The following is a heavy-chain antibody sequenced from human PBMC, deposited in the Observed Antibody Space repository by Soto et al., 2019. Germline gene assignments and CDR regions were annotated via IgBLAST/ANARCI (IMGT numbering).Heavy chain of an antibody. D-gene: IGHD1-7*01. CDR1: GYTFTDAY. CDR2: INPKNGGT. CDR3: AREEGTELDF. Sequence: QVRLVQSGAEVKKPGASVKVTCKPSGYTFTDAYIHWVRQAPGQGLEWLGWINPKNGGTNYAQKFQGRVTMTRDTSSSTAFKELSSLNSNDTAVYYCAREEGTELDFWGQGTLVTVSS. V-gene: IGHV1-2*02. J-gene: IGHJ4*02.